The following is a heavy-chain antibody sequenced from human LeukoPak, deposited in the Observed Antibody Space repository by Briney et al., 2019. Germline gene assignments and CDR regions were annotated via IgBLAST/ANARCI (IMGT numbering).Heavy chain of an antibody. CDR2: MNPNSGNT. D-gene: IGHD3-10*01. CDR1: GYTFTSYD. Sequence: ASVKVSCKASGYTFTSYDINWVRQATGQGLEWMGWMNPNSGNTGYAQKFQGRVTMTRNTSISTAYMELSSLRAEDTAIYYCVRERPTYGLDALDVWGHGTMVTVSS. J-gene: IGHJ3*01. V-gene: IGHV1-8*01. CDR3: VRERPTYGLDALDV.